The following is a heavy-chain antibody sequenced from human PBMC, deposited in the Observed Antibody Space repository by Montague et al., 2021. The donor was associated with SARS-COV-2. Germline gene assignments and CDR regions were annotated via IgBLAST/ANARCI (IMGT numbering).Heavy chain of an antibody. Sequence: TLSLTCTVSGDSMTSGSHFWTWIRQPAGNGLEWIGHIQTSGTSNYNPSLRDRITLSIDTSRNQFSLELRSVTAADSAVYFCARDRPESWRISPGLAGLFATVVHSASGMDVWGRGTTV. CDR2: IQTSGTS. CDR3: ARDRPESWRISPGLAGLFATVVHSASGMDV. J-gene: IGHJ6*02. V-gene: IGHV4-61*09. D-gene: IGHD3-22*01. CDR1: GDSMTSGSHF.